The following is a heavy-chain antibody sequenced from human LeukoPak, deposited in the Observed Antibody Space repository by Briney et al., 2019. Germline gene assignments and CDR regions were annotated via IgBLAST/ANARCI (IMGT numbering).Heavy chain of an antibody. D-gene: IGHD6-13*01. V-gene: IGHV4-59*08. CDR1: DGSISSYY. J-gene: IGHJ3*02. CDR3: ARVTSSSWYGAYAFDI. CDR2: IHYSGGT. Sequence: PSETLSLTCTVSDGSISSYYWSWIRQPPGKALEWIGYIHYSGGTNYNPSLKSRVTISMDTSKNQLSLRLSSVTAADTAVYYCARVTSSSWYGAYAFDIWGQGTMVTVSS.